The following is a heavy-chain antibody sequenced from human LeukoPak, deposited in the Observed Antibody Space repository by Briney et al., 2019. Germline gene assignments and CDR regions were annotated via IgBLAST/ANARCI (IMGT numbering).Heavy chain of an antibody. CDR2: INPNSGGT. CDR1: GYTFTGYY. Sequence: ASVKVSCKASGYTFTGYYMHWVRQAPGQGLEWMGWINPNSGGTNYAQKFQGRVTMTRDTSISTAYMELSRLRSDDTAVYSCAVLYDSSGYFLGAFDIWGQGTMVTVSS. J-gene: IGHJ3*02. CDR3: AVLYDSSGYFLGAFDI. V-gene: IGHV1-2*02. D-gene: IGHD3-22*01.